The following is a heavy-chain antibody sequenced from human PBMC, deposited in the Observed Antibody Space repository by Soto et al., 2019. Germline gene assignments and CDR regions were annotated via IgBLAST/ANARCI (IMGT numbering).Heavy chain of an antibody. J-gene: IGHJ4*02. D-gene: IGHD3-10*01. CDR1: GFTVSTNY. CDR2: IYSGGST. V-gene: IGHV3-53*01. CDR3: AKVMGSTSSTANFDY. Sequence: PGGSLRLSCAASGFTVSTNYVSWVRQAPGKGLEWVSTIYSGGSTYYVDSVKGRFTISRDNSKNTVYLQMNSLRAEDTAVYYCAKVMGSTSSTANFDYWGRGTLVTVSS.